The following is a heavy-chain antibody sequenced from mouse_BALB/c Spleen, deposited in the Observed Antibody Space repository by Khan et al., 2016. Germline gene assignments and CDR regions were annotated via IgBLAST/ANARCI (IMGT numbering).Heavy chain of an antibody. V-gene: IGHV4-1*02. Sequence: EVKLLESGGGLVHPGGSLKLSCAALGFAFSRYWMRWVRQAPGQGLEWIGVIHPESYTTNYTQSFKDKFIISRDNATNTPYLHMSNVRSEDTALYYCESAGYYGYLDYWGQGTLVTVSA. J-gene: IGHJ3*01. CDR1: GFAFSRYW. CDR3: ESAGYYGYLDY. D-gene: IGHD1-1*01. CDR2: IHPESYTT.